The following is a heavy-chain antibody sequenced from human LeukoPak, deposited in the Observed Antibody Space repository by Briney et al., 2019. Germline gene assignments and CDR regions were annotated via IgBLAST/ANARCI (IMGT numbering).Heavy chain of an antibody. V-gene: IGHV3-11*01. D-gene: IGHD5-18*01. Sequence: PGGSLRLSCAASGFTFSDYYMSWIRQAPGKGLEWVSYISPIGSTIYYAGSVRGRFSISRDNGKNSLYLQMNSLRAEDTAVYYCARLNVDTSIPLPSYYFDYWGQGTLVTVSS. J-gene: IGHJ4*02. CDR3: ARLNVDTSIPLPSYYFDY. CDR1: GFTFSDYY. CDR2: ISPIGSTI.